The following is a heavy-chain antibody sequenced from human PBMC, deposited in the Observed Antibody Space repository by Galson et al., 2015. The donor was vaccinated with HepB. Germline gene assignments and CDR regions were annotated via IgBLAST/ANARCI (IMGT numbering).Heavy chain of an antibody. V-gene: IGHV1-3*01. CDR2: INAGNGNT. J-gene: IGHJ5*02. Sequence: SVKVSCKASGYTFTSYAMHWVRQAPGQRLEWMGWINAGNGNTKYSQKFQGRVTITRDTSASTAYMELSSLRSEDTAVYYCARFPVVPAAQRYNWFDPWGQGTLVTVSS. CDR3: ARFPVVPAAQRYNWFDP. CDR1: GYTFTSYA. D-gene: IGHD2-2*01.